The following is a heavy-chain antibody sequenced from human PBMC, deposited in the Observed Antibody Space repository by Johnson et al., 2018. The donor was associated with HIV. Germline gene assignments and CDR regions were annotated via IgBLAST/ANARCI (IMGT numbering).Heavy chain of an antibody. V-gene: IGHV3-11*04. CDR3: ARIPGSGWEHDAFDI. J-gene: IGHJ3*02. CDR1: GFTFSDYY. CDR2: ISSSGSTI. Sequence: QVQLVESGGGLVKPGGSLRLSCVASGFTFSDYYMTWIRQAPRKGLEWVSYISSSGSTIYYADSVKGRFTISRDNARNSLFLQMTSLRAEDTAVYYCARIPGSGWEHDAFDIWGQGTLVTVSS. D-gene: IGHD6-19*01.